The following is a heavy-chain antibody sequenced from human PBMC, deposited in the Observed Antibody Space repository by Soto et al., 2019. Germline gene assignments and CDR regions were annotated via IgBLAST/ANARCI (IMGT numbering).Heavy chain of an antibody. V-gene: IGHV1-46*01. CDR2: INPSGGST. CDR3: AREVKPWLVPNRGFNYYYGMDV. D-gene: IGHD6-19*01. Sequence: ASVKVSCKASGGTFSSYTISWVRQAPGQGLEWMGRINPSGGSTSYAQKFQGRVTMTRDTSTSTVYMELSSLRAEDTAVYYCAREVKPWLVPNRGFNYYYGMDVWGQGTTVTVSS. J-gene: IGHJ6*02. CDR1: GGTFSSYT.